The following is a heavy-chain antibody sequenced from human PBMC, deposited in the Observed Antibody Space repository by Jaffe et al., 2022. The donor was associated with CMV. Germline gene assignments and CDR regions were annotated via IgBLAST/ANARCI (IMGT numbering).Heavy chain of an antibody. V-gene: IGHV1-2*02. CDR3: AREILTARGQGATYGMDV. D-gene: IGHD5-12*01. CDR2: INPNSGGT. CDR1: GYTFTGYY. Sequence: QVQLVQSGAEVKKPGASVKVSCKASGYTFTGYYMHWVRQAPGQGLEWMGWINPNSGGTNYAQKFQGRVTMTRDTSISTAYMELSRLRSDDTAVYYCAREILTARGQGATYGMDVWGQGTTVTVSS. J-gene: IGHJ6*02.